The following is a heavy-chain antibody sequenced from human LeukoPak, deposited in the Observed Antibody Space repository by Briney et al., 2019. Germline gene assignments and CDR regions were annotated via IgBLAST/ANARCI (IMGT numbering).Heavy chain of an antibody. CDR2: DRLDDKT. CDR1: GGPLTSTNW. Sequence: SETLSLTCGVSGGPLTSTNWWTRVRQPPGKGLEWIGVDRLDDKTNYHPSLESRLTISVDLSENHFSLRLTSVTAADTAVYYCAREGGFFHPLDYSGQGTLVSVSS. CDR3: AREGGFFHPLDY. J-gene: IGHJ4*02. V-gene: IGHV4-4*02. D-gene: IGHD3-3*01.